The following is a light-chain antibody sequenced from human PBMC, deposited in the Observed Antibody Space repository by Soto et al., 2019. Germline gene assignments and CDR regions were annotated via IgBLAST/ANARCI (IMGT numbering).Light chain of an antibody. V-gene: IGLV2-11*01. J-gene: IGLJ3*02. Sequence: QSVRSHPRSVCWSPGHAVTISCTGTNSDVGGYNYVSWYQQYPGKAPKLMISGVSERPSGVPDRFSGSKSGNTASLTISGLQAEDQADHYCCSYVDTDTWVFGGGTKVTVL. CDR3: CSYVDTDTWV. CDR1: NSDVGGYNY. CDR2: GVS.